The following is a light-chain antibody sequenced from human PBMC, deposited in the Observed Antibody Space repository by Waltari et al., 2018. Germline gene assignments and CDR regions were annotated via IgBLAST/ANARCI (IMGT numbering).Light chain of an antibody. CDR1: QGISSY. CDR2: YAN. Sequence: IQMSQSPSSLSASVGERVTITCRASQGISSYLNWYQQKPGKAPKLLIYYANSLASGVPSRFSGSGSGTEFTLTISSLQPEDFATYYCQQGNSYPPTFGGGTKVEIK. V-gene: IGKV1-13*02. CDR3: QQGNSYPPT. J-gene: IGKJ4*01.